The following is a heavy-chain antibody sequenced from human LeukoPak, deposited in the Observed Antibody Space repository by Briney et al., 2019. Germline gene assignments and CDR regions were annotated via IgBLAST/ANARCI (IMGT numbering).Heavy chain of an antibody. CDR3: ATVFIDSSGYSYFDY. Sequence: GGSLRLSCAASGITFGSYWMSWVRQAPGKGLEWVANIKHDGSERYYVDSVKGRFTISRVNAKNSLYLQMNSLRAEDTAVYYCATVFIDSSGYSYFDYWGQGTLVTVSS. J-gene: IGHJ4*02. V-gene: IGHV3-7*02. D-gene: IGHD3-22*01. CDR2: IKHDGSER. CDR1: GITFGSYW.